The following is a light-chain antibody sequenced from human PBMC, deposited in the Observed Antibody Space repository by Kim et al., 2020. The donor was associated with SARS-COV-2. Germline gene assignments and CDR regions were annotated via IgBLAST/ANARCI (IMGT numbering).Light chain of an antibody. CDR1: QSVVSTF. CDR2: DVS. Sequence: LSPGERATLSCRASQSVVSTFLAWFQQIPGQPPRLLIHDVSSRATGIPDRFSGSGSGTDFTLTISRLEPEDFAVYYCQQYGSSPYTFGQGTKLEI. J-gene: IGKJ2*01. CDR3: QQYGSSPYT. V-gene: IGKV3-20*01.